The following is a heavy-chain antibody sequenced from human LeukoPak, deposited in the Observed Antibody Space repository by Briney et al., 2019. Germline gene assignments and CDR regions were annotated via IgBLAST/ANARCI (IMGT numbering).Heavy chain of an antibody. J-gene: IGHJ4*02. Sequence: GRSLSLFCAASGFTFSSYWMHWVRQAPGKGLVWVSRISSDGSTTDYADYEKGRFTIPRNNAKNTQYMQMNSLRDEDTAVYYCARAPANWVYFDSWGEGNVITVSA. V-gene: IGHV3-74*01. D-gene: IGHD7-27*01. CDR3: ARAPANWVYFDS. CDR2: ISSDGSTT. CDR1: GFTFSSYW.